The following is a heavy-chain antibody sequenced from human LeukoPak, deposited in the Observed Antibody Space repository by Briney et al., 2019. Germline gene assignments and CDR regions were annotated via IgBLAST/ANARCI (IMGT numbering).Heavy chain of an antibody. J-gene: IGHJ4*02. CDR2: MWYEESNK. D-gene: IGHD6-13*01. CDR1: GFTFSSYG. V-gene: IGHV3-33*08. Sequence: PGRSLRLFCAASGFTFSSYGMHWVRQAPGKGLEWVALMWYEESNKQYADSVKGRFTISRDNSKSSMYLQMNSLRAEDTAVYYCVRSDGHSSSWPLDYWGQGALVTVSS. CDR3: VRSDGHSSSWPLDY.